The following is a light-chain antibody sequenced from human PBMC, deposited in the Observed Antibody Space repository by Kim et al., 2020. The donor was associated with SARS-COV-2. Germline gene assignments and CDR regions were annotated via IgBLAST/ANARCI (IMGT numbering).Light chain of an antibody. J-gene: IGKJ1*01. CDR3: QHFNAYPWT. CDR2: SAS. Sequence: DIHMTQSPSTLSASVGDRVTITCRSSQSIGNYLAWYQQKPGRAPTLLIYSASNLERGVPSRFSGSASGTEFTLTISSLQPDDSATYYCQHFNAYPWTFGQGTKVDIK. CDR1: QSIGNY. V-gene: IGKV1-5*03.